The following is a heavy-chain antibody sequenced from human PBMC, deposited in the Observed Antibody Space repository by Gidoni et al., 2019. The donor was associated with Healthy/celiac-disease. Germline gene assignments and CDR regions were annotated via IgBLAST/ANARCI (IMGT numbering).Heavy chain of an antibody. V-gene: IGHV3-33*01. J-gene: IGHJ4*02. CDR1: GFTFSSYG. CDR3: AREGAFCSGGSCYRHHFDY. D-gene: IGHD2-15*01. Sequence: QVQLVESGGGVVQPGRSLRLSCAASGFTFSSYGMHWVRQAPGKGLEWVAVIWYDGSNKYYADSVKGRFTISRDNSKNTLYLQMNSLRAEDTAVYYCAREGAFCSGGSCYRHHFDYWGQGTLVTVSS. CDR2: IWYDGSNK.